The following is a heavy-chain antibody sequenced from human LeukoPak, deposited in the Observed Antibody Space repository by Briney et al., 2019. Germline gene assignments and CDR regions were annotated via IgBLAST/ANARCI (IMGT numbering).Heavy chain of an antibody. V-gene: IGHV4-38-2*02. D-gene: IGHD1-26*01. J-gene: IGHJ4*02. Sequence: SETLSLTCTVSGYSISSGYYWGWIRQPPGKGLEWIGSIYHSGSTYYNPSLKSRVTISVDTSKNQFSLKLSSVTAADTAVYYCARDCRGSSTQFDYWGQGTLVTVSS. CDR3: ARDCRGSSTQFDY. CDR2: IYHSGST. CDR1: GYSISSGYY.